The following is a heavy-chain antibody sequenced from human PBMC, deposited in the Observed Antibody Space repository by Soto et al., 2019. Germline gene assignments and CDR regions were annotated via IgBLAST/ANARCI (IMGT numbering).Heavy chain of an antibody. CDR1: GFTFISYA. D-gene: IGHD3-22*01. Sequence: WGSLRLSCAASGFTFISYAIHFIRHSPFKGLEWVAIISFDGSNEYYADSVKGRFTISRDNSKNTLYLQVRSLRAEDTAVYYCAKTYYYDRSGYYQNWFDPWGQGTLVTVSS. J-gene: IGHJ5*02. V-gene: IGHV3-30-3*02. CDR3: AKTYYYDRSGYYQNWFDP. CDR2: ISFDGSNE.